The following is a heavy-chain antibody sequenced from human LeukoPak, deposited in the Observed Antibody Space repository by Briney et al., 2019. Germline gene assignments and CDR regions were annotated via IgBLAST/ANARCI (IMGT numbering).Heavy chain of an antibody. CDR1: GFTFSSYW. J-gene: IGHJ4*02. V-gene: IGHV3-74*01. D-gene: IGHD5-24*01. Sequence: GGSLRLSCAVSGFTFSSYWMNWVRQVPGKGLVWVSHINTFGTTATYADSVKGRFTISRDNANNTLYLQMNSLRVEDTAVYYCVRDNAYKFDYWGQGTLVTVSS. CDR2: INTFGTTA. CDR3: VRDNAYKFDY.